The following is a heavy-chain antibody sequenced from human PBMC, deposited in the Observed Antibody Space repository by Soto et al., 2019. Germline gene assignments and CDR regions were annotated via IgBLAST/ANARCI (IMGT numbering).Heavy chain of an antibody. CDR3: ARALHSCDFWSGYYYRGGSNYYYYMDV. Sequence: QVQLVQSGAEVKKPGASVQVSCKASGYTFTSYDINWVRQATGQGLEWMGWMNPNSGNTGYAQKFQGRVNTTRNACISTAYMALISLRSEDTAVYYCARALHSCDFWSGYYYRGGSNYYYYMDVWGKGTTVTVSS. J-gene: IGHJ6*03. D-gene: IGHD3-3*01. CDR2: MNPNSGNT. CDR1: GYTFTSYD. V-gene: IGHV1-8*01.